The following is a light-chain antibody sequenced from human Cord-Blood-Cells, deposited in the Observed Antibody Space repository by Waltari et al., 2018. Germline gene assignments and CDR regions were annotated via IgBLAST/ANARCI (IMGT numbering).Light chain of an antibody. CDR1: QSVSSY. Sequence: EIVLTQSPATLSFSPGERATFSCRASQSVSSYLAWYQQKPGQAPRLLIYDASNRATGIPARFSGSGSGTDFTLTISSLEPEDFAVYYCQQRSNWPPAFGQGTKVEIK. J-gene: IGKJ1*01. CDR3: QQRSNWPPA. CDR2: DAS. V-gene: IGKV3-11*01.